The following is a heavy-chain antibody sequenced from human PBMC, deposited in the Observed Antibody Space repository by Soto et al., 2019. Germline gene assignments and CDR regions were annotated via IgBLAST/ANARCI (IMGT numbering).Heavy chain of an antibody. CDR1: GGSFSGYD. CDR2: INHSGSS. Sequence: QVQLQQWGAGLLKPSETLSLTCADYGGSFSGYDWTWIRQPPGTGLEWIGEINHSGSSNYNPSLKSRVTISVDTSKNQFSLKLTSVTAADTAVYYCARDKITGLFDYWGQGTLVTVSS. J-gene: IGHJ4*02. V-gene: IGHV4-34*01. D-gene: IGHD2-8*02. CDR3: ARDKITGLFDY.